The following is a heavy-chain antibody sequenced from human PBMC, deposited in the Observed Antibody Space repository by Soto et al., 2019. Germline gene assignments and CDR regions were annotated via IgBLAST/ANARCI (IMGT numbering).Heavy chain of an antibody. V-gene: IGHV3-7*05. Sequence: GGSLRLSCAASGFAFSSYWMSWVRQAPGKGLEWVASIKQDGSEKYYMDSTKGRLAIARDNARNSLYLQINSLRAEDTAVYYCARPPTVTTFGYWGQGTLVTVSS. D-gene: IGHD4-17*01. CDR3: ARPPTVTTFGY. J-gene: IGHJ4*02. CDR2: IKQDGSEK. CDR1: GFAFSSYW.